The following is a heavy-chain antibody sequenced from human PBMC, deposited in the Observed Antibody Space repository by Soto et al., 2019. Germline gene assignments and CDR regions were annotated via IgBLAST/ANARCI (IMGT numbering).Heavy chain of an antibody. Sequence: SLRLSCAASGFTFSSYGMHWVRQAPGKGLEWVAVIWYDGSNKYYADSVKGRFTISRDNSKNTLYLQMNSLRAEDTAVYYCARDHLLGYSGHYYYGMDVWGQGTTVTVSS. J-gene: IGHJ6*02. D-gene: IGHD5-12*01. V-gene: IGHV3-33*01. CDR2: IWYDGSNK. CDR3: ARDHLLGYSGHYYYGMDV. CDR1: GFTFSSYG.